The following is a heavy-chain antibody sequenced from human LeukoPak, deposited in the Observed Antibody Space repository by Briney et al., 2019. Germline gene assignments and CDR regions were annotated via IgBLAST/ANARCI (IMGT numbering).Heavy chain of an antibody. CDR2: FSGSGGST. CDR1: GFTFSSYA. CDR3: AKDPQSSGWYDY. Sequence: GSLRLSCAASGFTFSSYAMSWVRQAPGKGLEWVSAFSGSGGSTYYADSVKGRFTISRDNSKNTVYLQMNSLRAEDTAVYYCAKDPQSSGWYDYWGQGTLVTVSS. D-gene: IGHD6-19*01. J-gene: IGHJ4*02. V-gene: IGHV3-23*01.